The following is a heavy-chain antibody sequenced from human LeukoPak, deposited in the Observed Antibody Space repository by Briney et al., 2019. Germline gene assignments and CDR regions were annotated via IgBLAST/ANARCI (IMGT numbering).Heavy chain of an antibody. CDR2: ISSSSSYT. J-gene: IGHJ2*01. V-gene: IGHV3-21*01. Sequence: GGSLRLSCAASGFTFTTYRMEWVRQAPGKGLEWVSSISSSSSYTYYADSVKGRFTISRDNAKNSLYLQMTNLSAEDTAVYFCVRDLVRGVHPVFYFDLWGRGTLVTVSS. CDR1: GFTFTTYR. CDR3: VRDLVRGVHPVFYFDL. D-gene: IGHD3-10*01.